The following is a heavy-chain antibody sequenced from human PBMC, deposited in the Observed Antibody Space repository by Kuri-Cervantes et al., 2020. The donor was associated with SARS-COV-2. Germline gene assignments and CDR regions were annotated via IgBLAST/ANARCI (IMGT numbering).Heavy chain of an antibody. CDR2: INPNSGGT. CDR3: ARELGDEGHYDFWSGTKYYYYYMDV. CDR1: GYTFPGYY. V-gene: IGHV1-2*02. J-gene: IGHJ6*03. Sequence: ASVKVSCKASGYTFPGYYMHWVRPAPGQGLEWMGWINPNSGGTNYAQKFQDRVTMTRDTSTSTVYMELSSLRSEDTAVYYCARELGDEGHYDFWSGTKYYYYYMDVWGKGTTVTVSS. D-gene: IGHD3-3*01.